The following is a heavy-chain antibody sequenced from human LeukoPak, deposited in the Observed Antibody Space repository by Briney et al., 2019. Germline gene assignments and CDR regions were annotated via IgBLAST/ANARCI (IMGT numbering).Heavy chain of an antibody. D-gene: IGHD6-13*01. CDR3: ARDGTAAGIYFDL. J-gene: IGHJ4*01. V-gene: IGHV3-7*01. CDR1: GLTFTDYW. CDR2: IRQDGGEK. Sequence: GGSLRLSCAVSGLTFTDYWMNWVRQAPGKGLEWVASIRQDGGEKYYVDSVKGRFTISRDNTKNSLYLQMSALRAEDTAIYYCARDGTAAGIYFDLWGQGTLVTVSS.